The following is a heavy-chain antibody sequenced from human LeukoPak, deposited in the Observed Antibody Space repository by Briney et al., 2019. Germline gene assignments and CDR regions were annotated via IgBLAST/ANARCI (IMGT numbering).Heavy chain of an antibody. V-gene: IGHV3-23*01. J-gene: IGHJ4*02. CDR1: GFTFSIYA. D-gene: IGHD2-2*01. CDR3: ARVYCSSTSCYFFDY. CDR2: ISAAGDST. Sequence: PGGSLRLSCGASGFTFSIYAMSWVRQAPGKGLEWVSTISAAGDSTYYADSVKGRFTISRDNAKNSLYLQMNSLRAEDTAVYYCARVYCSSTSCYFFDYWGQGTLVTVSS.